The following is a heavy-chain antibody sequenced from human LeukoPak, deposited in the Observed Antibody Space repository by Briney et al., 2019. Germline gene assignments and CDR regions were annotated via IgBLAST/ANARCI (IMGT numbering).Heavy chain of an antibody. CDR2: ISGSGGSK. V-gene: IGHV3-23*01. D-gene: IGHD6-6*01. Sequence: GGSLRLSCAASGFTFSSYAMSWLRPAPGKGLEWVSAISGSGGSKYYADSVKGRFTISRDNSKNRLYLQRNGLRAEDTAVYYCAVPPSTSITPRIAAVQHSWGQGTLVTVSS. CDR3: AVPPSTSITPRIAAVQHS. J-gene: IGHJ4*02. CDR1: GFTFSSYA.